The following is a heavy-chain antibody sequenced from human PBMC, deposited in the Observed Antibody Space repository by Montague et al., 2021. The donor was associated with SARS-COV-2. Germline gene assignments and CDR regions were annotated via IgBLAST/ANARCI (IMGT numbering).Heavy chain of an antibody. J-gene: IGHJ4*02. CDR2: INQSGRT. CDR1: GGSFSGYY. CDR3: ARRGSSVGGVTVSAELDY. V-gene: IGHV4-34*01. Sequence: SETLSLTCAVYGGSFSGYYWSWIRQPPEKGLEWIGEINQSGRTNNNPSLKSRVIISVVTSKNQFSLKLSSVTAADTAVYYCARRGSSVGGVTVSAELDYWGQGILVIVSS. D-gene: IGHD3-16*01.